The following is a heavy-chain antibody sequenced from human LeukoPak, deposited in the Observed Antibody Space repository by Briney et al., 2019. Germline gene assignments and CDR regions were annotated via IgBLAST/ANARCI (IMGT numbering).Heavy chain of an antibody. D-gene: IGHD6-25*01. Sequence: SETLSLTCTVSGGSISSSSYYWGWIRQPPGKGLEWIGSIYYSGSTYYNPSLKSRVTISVDTSKNQFSLKLSSVTAADTAVYYCASIGAADVRSDYWGQGTLVTVSS. V-gene: IGHV4-39*01. CDR1: GGSISSSSYY. CDR3: ASIGAADVRSDY. J-gene: IGHJ4*02. CDR2: IYYSGST.